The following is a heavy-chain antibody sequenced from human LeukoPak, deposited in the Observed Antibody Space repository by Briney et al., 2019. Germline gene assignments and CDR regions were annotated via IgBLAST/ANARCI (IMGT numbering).Heavy chain of an antibody. V-gene: IGHV4-34*01. CDR3: ARHGFGVRGNWFDP. Sequence: PSETLSLTCAVYGGSFSGYYWSWIRQPPGKGLEWIGEINHSGSTNYNPSLKSRVTISVDTSKNQFSLKLSSVTAADTAVYYCARHGFGVRGNWFDPWGQGTLVTVSS. CDR1: GGSFSGYY. D-gene: IGHD3-10*01. J-gene: IGHJ5*02. CDR2: INHSGST.